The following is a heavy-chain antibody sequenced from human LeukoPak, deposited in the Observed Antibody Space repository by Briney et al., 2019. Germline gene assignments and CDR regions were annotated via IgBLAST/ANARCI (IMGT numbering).Heavy chain of an antibody. D-gene: IGHD4-17*01. Sequence: PSETPSLTCTVFGGSLNGYYWGWIRQPPGKGLECIGYIHSSEGTAHNASLKSRLTISLDTSKNQFSLTLSSVTAADTAVYYCARHVYGEGMVVWGKGTTVTVSS. J-gene: IGHJ6*04. CDR3: ARHVYGEGMVV. CDR2: IHSSEGT. V-gene: IGHV4-59*08. CDR1: GGSLNGYY.